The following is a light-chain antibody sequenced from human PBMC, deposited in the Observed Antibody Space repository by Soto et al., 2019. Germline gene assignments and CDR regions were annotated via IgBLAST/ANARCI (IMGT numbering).Light chain of an antibody. V-gene: IGLV2-8*01. J-gene: IGLJ1*01. CDR1: NSDVGGYLY. Sequence: QPVLTQPPSASGAPGQSVTISCTGTNSDVGGYLYVSWYQQHPGKVPKLLIYEVNKRPSGVPDRFSGSKSGNPASLPVSGLQAEDEADYYCFSYAGFDSGVFGTGTRSPS. CDR3: FSYAGFDSGV. CDR2: EVN.